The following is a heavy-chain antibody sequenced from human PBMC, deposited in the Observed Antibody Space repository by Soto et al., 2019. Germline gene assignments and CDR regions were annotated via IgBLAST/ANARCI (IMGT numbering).Heavy chain of an antibody. V-gene: IGHV3-21*01. Sequence: PGGSLRLSCAASGFTFSSYSMNWVRQAPGKGLERVSSISSSSSYIYYADSVKGRFTISRDNAKNSLYLQMNSLRAEDTAVYYCARDHPLYDSSGMFDYWGQGTLVTVSS. CDR2: ISSSSSYI. CDR3: ARDHPLYDSSGMFDY. D-gene: IGHD3-22*01. J-gene: IGHJ4*02. CDR1: GFTFSSYS.